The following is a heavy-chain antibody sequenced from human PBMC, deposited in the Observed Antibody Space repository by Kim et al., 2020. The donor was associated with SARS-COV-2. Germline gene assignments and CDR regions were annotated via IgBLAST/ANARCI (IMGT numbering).Heavy chain of an antibody. Sequence: NPSLKSGVTISVDRSKNQFSLKLSSVTAADTAVYYCAGGGDYYYYGMDVWGQGTTVTVSS. J-gene: IGHJ6*02. V-gene: IGHV4-30-2*01. D-gene: IGHD3-16*01. CDR3: AGGGDYYYYGMDV.